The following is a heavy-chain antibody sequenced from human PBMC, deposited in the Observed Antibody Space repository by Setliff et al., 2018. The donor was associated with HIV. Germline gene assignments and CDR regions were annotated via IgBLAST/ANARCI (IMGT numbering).Heavy chain of an antibody. Sequence: ASVKVSCKASGYTFTSYAMHWVRQAPGQRLEWMGWINAGNGNTKYSQKFQGRVTITRDTSASTAYIEGNSLTSDDTAVYFCARGLRQLERSNYFDYWGQGTLVTVSS. CDR2: INAGNGNT. V-gene: IGHV1-3*01. D-gene: IGHD1-1*01. CDR1: GYTFTSYA. J-gene: IGHJ4*02. CDR3: ARGLRQLERSNYFDY.